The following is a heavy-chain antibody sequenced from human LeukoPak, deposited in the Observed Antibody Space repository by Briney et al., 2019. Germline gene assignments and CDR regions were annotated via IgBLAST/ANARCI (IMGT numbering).Heavy chain of an antibody. CDR2: IIPIFGTA. CDR1: GGTFSSYA. CDR3: ARDGCSGDSCYFDY. Sequence: GASVKVSCKASGGTFSSYAISWVRQAPGQGLEWMGGIIPIFGTANYAQKFQGRVTITADESTSTAYMELSSLRFDDTAVYYCARDGCSGDSCYFDYWGQGTLVTLSS. V-gene: IGHV1-69*13. D-gene: IGHD2-15*01. J-gene: IGHJ4*02.